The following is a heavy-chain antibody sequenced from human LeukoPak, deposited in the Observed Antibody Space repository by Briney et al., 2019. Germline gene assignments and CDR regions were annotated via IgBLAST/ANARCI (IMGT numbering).Heavy chain of an antibody. J-gene: IGHJ5*02. V-gene: IGHV1-18*01. CDR3: ARDREDYDSGNLNWFDP. CDR2: HSGQNGQT. D-gene: IGHD3-10*01. CDR1: GHTFTRFG. Sequence: ASVKLSCKASGHTFTRFGISWVRQAPGQGLEWMVWHSGQNGQTKYAQKFQGRVTMTTDTSTSTAYMELRRLRFDDTAMYYCARDREDYDSGNLNWFDPWGQGTQVTVSS.